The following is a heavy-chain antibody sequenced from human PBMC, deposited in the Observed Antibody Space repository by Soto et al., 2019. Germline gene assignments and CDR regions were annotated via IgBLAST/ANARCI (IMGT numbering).Heavy chain of an antibody. CDR1: GFTFSSYA. CDR3: AKVPRHYYDSSGYNDY. V-gene: IGHV3-23*01. D-gene: IGHD3-22*01. CDR2: ISGSGGST. Sequence: EVQLLESGGGLVQPGGSLRLSCAASGFTFSSYAMSWVRQAPGKGLEWVSAISGSGGSTYYADSVKGRFTISRDNSKTTLYLQMNSLRAEDTAVYYCAKVPRHYYDSSGYNDYWGQGTLVTVSS. J-gene: IGHJ4*02.